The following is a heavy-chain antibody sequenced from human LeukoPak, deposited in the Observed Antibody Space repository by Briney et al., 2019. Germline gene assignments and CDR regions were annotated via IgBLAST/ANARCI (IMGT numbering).Heavy chain of an antibody. CDR3: ARDGSGSLYYYYGMDV. J-gene: IGHJ6*02. CDR2: IKEDGSAK. CDR1: GFTFSNYW. Sequence: GGSLRLSCAASGFTFSNYWMSWVRQAPGKGLEWVASIKEDGSAKFYVDSVKGRFTISRDNAKNSLYLQMNSLSAEDTAVYYCARDGSGSLYYYYGMDVWGQGTTVTVSS. V-gene: IGHV3-7*03. D-gene: IGHD3-10*01.